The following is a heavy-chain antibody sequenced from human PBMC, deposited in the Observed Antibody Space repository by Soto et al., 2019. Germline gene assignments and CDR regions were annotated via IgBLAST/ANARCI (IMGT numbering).Heavy chain of an antibody. CDR2: ISDSGTNT. Sequence: EVQLSESGGGFIQSGGSLRLSCAASGFSISNYAMSWVRQAPGRGLEWISSISDSGTNTFYADSVRGRFVISRDKSKNTVYLQMNNLRVEDTALYYCAKDLTSTSRTPELWGQGTLVTVSS. CDR1: GFSISNYA. J-gene: IGHJ4*02. V-gene: IGHV3-23*01. CDR3: AKDLTSTSRTPEL. D-gene: IGHD2-2*01.